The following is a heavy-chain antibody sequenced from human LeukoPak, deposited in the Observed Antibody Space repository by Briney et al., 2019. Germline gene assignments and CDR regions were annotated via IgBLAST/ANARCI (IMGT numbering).Heavy chain of an antibody. J-gene: IGHJ4*02. Sequence: PGGSLRLSCAASGFTFSSYEMNWVRQAPGKGLEWVSYISSSGSTIYYADSVKGQFTISRDNAKNSLYLQMNSLRAEDTAVYYCARVQYGSGSYSVDYWGQGTLVTVSS. V-gene: IGHV3-48*03. CDR1: GFTFSSYE. D-gene: IGHD3-10*01. CDR3: ARVQYGSGSYSVDY. CDR2: ISSSGSTI.